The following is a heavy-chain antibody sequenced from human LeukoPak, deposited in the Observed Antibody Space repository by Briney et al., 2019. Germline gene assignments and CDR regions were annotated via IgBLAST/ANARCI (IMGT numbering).Heavy chain of an antibody. CDR3: AGVGTTGTRWFDP. V-gene: IGHV5-51*01. Sequence: GESLKISCKVSEYTFTTYWIAWVGQMPGKGLEWMGIIFPGDSDTRYSPSFQGQVTISVDKSINTAYLQWSSLKASDTAMYYCAGVGTTGTRWFDPWGQGTLVTVS. CDR1: EYTFTTYW. J-gene: IGHJ5*02. CDR2: IFPGDSDT. D-gene: IGHD1-7*01.